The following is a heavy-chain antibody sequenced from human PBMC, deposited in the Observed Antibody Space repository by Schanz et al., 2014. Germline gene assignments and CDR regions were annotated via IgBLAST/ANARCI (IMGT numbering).Heavy chain of an antibody. V-gene: IGHV1-46*01. J-gene: IGHJ3*02. CDR2: INPIDGST. CDR1: GYMYTSHF. CDR3: ARDIQYHYDTSGPVGAFDI. Sequence: QVQLVQSGAEVKKPGASVTVSCKASGYMYTSHFLHWVRQAPGQGFEWIGLINPIDGSTTYPLRFHGRITMTRDTSTTTFYMDLSSLRSDDTAVYYCARDIQYHYDTSGPVGAFDIWGQGTVVTVSS. D-gene: IGHD3-22*01.